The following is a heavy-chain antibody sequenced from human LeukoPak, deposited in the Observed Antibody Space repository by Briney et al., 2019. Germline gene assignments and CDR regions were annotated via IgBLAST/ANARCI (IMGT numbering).Heavy chain of an antibody. CDR1: GFTFSSYS. CDR2: IDSSGTYM. CDR3: ARDTVGWARDY. D-gene: IGHD6-19*01. J-gene: IGHJ4*02. Sequence: GGSLRLSCVASGFTFSSYSMNWVRQAPGKGLVWVSSIDSSGTYMYYADAVKGRFTISRDNAKNSLYLQMNSLRAEDTAVYYCARDTVGWARDYWGQGTLVTVSA. V-gene: IGHV3-21*01.